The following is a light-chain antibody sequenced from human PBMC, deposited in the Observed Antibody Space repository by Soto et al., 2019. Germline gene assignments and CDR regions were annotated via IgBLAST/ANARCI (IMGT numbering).Light chain of an antibody. CDR1: QSVLYSSNTKNY. CDR3: QQDYSTPRT. J-gene: IGKJ1*01. Sequence: IVMTQSPDSLSVSLGERATINCKSSQSVLYSSNTKNYLAWYQQKPGQPPKLLIYWASTRESGVPDRFSGSGSGTDFTLTISSLQAEDVAVYYCQQDYSTPRTFGQGTKVESK. V-gene: IGKV4-1*01. CDR2: WAS.